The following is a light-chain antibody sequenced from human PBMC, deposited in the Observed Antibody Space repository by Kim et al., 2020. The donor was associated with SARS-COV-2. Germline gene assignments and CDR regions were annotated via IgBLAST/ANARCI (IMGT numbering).Light chain of an antibody. J-gene: IGKJ5*01. CDR3: QKNQYWRA. V-gene: IGKV3-15*01. Sequence: CVSPREPATRSGRASQRIRSILPWYQRKPGQAPRVLIYGASTRAAGIPTGFRGGGSGTELTFTTSNLQSDNCASYYVQKNQYWRAFGQGRRLGSK. CDR1: QRIRSI. CDR2: GAS.